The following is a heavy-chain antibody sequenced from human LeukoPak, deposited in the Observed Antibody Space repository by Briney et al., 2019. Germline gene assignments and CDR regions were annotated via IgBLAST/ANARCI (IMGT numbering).Heavy chain of an antibody. CDR2: VTSNGGST. CDR1: GFTFSSYT. Sequence: PGGSLRLSCSASGFTFSSYTMHWVRQAPGKRLEYVSAVTSNGGSTYYADSVNGRFTISRDNSKNALYLQMSSLRAEDTAVYYCVKDQQRFGAVADLDYWGQRTLVTVSS. J-gene: IGHJ4*02. V-gene: IGHV3-64D*06. CDR3: VKDQQRFGAVADLDY. D-gene: IGHD6-19*01.